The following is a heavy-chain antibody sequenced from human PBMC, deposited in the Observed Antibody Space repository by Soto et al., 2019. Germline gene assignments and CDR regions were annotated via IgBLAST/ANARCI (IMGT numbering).Heavy chain of an antibody. CDR3: RGGLSGTYPGYYGLDV. V-gene: IGHV3-72*01. CDR1: GFTFSDHY. Sequence: EVQVVESGGGLVQPGGSLRLSCVASGFTFSDHYMDWVRQTPGKGLEWVGRSRNKANSYTTEYAASVKGRFTISRDDSKNSLYLQMNSLTTEDSAVYYCRGGLSGTYPGYYGLDVWGQGTTVTVSS. D-gene: IGHD1-20*01. CDR2: SRNKANSYTT. J-gene: IGHJ6*02.